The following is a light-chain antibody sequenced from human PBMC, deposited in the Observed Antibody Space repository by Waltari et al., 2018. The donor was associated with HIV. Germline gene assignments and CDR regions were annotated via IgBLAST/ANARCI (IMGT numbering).Light chain of an antibody. Sequence: DLQMTQSPSSLSASIGDTVTITCRASQGIGIDLGWYQQRPGKAPNRLVYAASGLQTGVPPRFSGSGSGTDFTLTISSLQPEDFATYYCLQHNSYPYTVGQGTKLEIK. J-gene: IGKJ2*01. CDR2: AAS. CDR3: LQHNSYPYT. V-gene: IGKV1-17*01. CDR1: QGIGID.